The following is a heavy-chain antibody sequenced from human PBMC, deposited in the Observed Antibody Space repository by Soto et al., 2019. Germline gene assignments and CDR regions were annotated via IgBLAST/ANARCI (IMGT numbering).Heavy chain of an antibody. V-gene: IGHV1-69*13. CDR1: GGTFSSYA. J-gene: IGHJ6*02. Sequence: GASVKVSCKASGGTFSSYAISWVRQAPGQGLEWMGGIIPIFGTANYAQKFQGRVTITADESTSTAYMELSSLRSEDTAVYYCASVKRPVKWDSWYYGMDVWGQGTTVTVSS. CDR3: ASVKRPVKWDSWYYGMDV. CDR2: IIPIFGTA. D-gene: IGHD1-26*01.